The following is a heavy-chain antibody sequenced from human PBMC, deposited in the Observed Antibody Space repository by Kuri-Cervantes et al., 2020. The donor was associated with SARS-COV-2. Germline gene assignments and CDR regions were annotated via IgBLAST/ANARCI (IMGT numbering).Heavy chain of an antibody. D-gene: IGHD3-10*01. Sequence: GESLKISCAASGFTFSSYSMNWVRQAPGKGLEWVSSISSSSSYIYYADSVKGRFTISRDNAKNSLYLQMNSLRAEDTAVYYCARDLAGGYGSGSEFGYWGQGTLVTVSS. J-gene: IGHJ4*02. CDR2: ISSSSSYI. CDR3: ARDLAGGYGSGSEFGY. V-gene: IGHV3-21*01. CDR1: GFTFSSYS.